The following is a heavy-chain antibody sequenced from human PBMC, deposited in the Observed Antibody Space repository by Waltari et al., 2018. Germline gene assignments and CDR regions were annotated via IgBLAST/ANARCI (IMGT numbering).Heavy chain of an antibody. CDR2: INGDGGST. J-gene: IGHJ5*02. Sequence: EVQLVESGGGLVQPGGSLRLSCADSGFSFSSYWMHWVRQAPGKGLVWVSRINGDGGSTSYADSAKGRFTTSRDNANNTLYLQMNSLRAEDTAVYYCTRTRYCSTTSCQVDWFDPWGQGTLVTVSS. CDR1: GFSFSSYW. D-gene: IGHD2-2*01. CDR3: TRTRYCSTTSCQVDWFDP. V-gene: IGHV3-74*01.